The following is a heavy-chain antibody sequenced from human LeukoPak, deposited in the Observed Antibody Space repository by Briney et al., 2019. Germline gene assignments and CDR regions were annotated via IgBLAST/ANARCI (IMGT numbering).Heavy chain of an antibody. Sequence: GASVKVSCKASGYTFTGHYMHWVRQAPGQGLEWMGRINPNSGGTNFAQKFQGRVTMTRDTSISTSYLELNSLRSDDTAVYYCAREVGYSSSWYGRFDPWGQGTPVTVSS. J-gene: IGHJ5*02. CDR2: INPNSGGT. CDR1: GYTFTGHY. V-gene: IGHV1-2*06. CDR3: AREVGYSSSWYGRFDP. D-gene: IGHD6-13*01.